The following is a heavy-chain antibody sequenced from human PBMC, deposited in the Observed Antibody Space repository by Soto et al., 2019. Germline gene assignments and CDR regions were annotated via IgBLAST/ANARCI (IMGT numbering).Heavy chain of an antibody. J-gene: IGHJ5*02. V-gene: IGHV3-66*01. CDR1: GFTVSSNY. D-gene: IGHD6-13*01. Sequence: GGSLRLSCAASGFTVSSNYMSWVRQAPGKGLEWISIIYSAGNTYYADSVKGRFTISRDNSKNTLYLQMNSLGAEDTAVYYCARGWTAGAGWANWFDLWGQGTLVTVSS. CDR2: IYSAGNT. CDR3: ARGWTAGAGWANWFDL.